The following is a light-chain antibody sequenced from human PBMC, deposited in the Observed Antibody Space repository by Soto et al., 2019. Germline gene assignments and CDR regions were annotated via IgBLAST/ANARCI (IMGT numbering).Light chain of an antibody. CDR1: QDISNY. J-gene: IGKJ4*01. V-gene: IGKV1-33*01. CDR2: DAS. CDR3: QQYDNLLFT. Sequence: DIPMTQSPSSLSASVGDRVTITCQASQDISNYFNWYQQKPGKAPKLLIYDASNLETGVPSRFSGSGSGTDFTFTISSLQPEDIATYYCQQYDNLLFTFGGGTKVEIK.